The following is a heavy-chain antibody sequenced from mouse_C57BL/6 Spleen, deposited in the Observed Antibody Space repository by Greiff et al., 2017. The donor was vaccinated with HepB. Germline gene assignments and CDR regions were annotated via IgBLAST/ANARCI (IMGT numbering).Heavy chain of an antibody. CDR2: ISDGGSYT. CDR1: GFTFSSYA. Sequence: EVQLVESGGGLVKPGGSLKLSCAASGFTFSSYAMSWVRQTPEKRLEWVATISDGGSYTYYPDNVKGRFTISRDNAKNNLYLHMSHLKSEDTAMYYCARGDGTWDYWGQGTTLTVSS. D-gene: IGHD1-2*01. J-gene: IGHJ2*01. V-gene: IGHV5-4*01. CDR3: ARGDGTWDY.